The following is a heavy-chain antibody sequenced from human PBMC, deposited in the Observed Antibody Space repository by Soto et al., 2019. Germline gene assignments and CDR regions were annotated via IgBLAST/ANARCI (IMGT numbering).Heavy chain of an antibody. J-gene: IGHJ4*02. V-gene: IGHV5-51*01. Sequence: PGESLKISCKGSGYTFTSHWIGWVRQMPGQGLEWMGIIYPGDSDTTYSPSFQGQVTISADKSISTAYLQWSSLRASDTAIYFCARQGVRMAPAGTRHFDYWGQGALVTVSS. CDR2: IYPGDSDT. D-gene: IGHD6-19*01. CDR3: ARQGVRMAPAGTRHFDY. CDR1: GYTFTSHW.